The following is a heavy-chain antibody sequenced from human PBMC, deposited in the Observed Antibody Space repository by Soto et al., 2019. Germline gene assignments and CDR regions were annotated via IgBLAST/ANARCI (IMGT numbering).Heavy chain of an antibody. J-gene: IGHJ4*02. CDR3: ARDPPLSMIVVVGVDDF. CDR2: ISSRSTFI. V-gene: IGHV3-21*06. Sequence: GGSLRLSCAASGFTFSSYGMNWVRRAPGKGLEWVSSISSRSTFINYADSVKGRFTISRDNDKGLVYLQMNSLRAEDTAVYYCARDPPLSMIVVVGVDDFWGQGTLVTVSS. CDR1: GFTFSSYG. D-gene: IGHD3-22*01.